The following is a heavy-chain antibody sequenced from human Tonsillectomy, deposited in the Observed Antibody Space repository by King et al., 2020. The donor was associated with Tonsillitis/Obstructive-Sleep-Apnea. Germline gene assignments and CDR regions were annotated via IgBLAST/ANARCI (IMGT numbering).Heavy chain of an antibody. CDR3: ARQTHSGSYSYFDY. Sequence: VTLKESGPALVKPTQTLTLTCTFSGFSLSTSGMCVSWIRQPPGKALEWLARIDWDDDKYYSTSLKTRLTISKNTSKNQVVLTMTNMDPVHTATYYCARQTHSGSYSYFDYWGQGTLVTVSS. D-gene: IGHD1-26*01. CDR1: GFSLSTSGMC. V-gene: IGHV2-70*11. J-gene: IGHJ4*02. CDR2: IDWDDDK.